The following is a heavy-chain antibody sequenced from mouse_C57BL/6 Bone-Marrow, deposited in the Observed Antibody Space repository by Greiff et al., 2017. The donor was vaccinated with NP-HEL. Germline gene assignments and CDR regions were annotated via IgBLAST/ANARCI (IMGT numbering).Heavy chain of an antibody. D-gene: IGHD3-3*01. CDR2: ISDGGSYT. CDR3: ARRGPYFDY. J-gene: IGHJ2*01. CDR1: GFTFSSYA. Sequence: EVKLMESGGGLVKPGGSLKLSCAASGFTFSSYAMSWVRQTPEKRLEWVATISDGGSYTYYPDNVKGRFTISRDNAKTNLYLQMSHLKSEDTAMYYCARRGPYFDYWGQGTTLTVSS. V-gene: IGHV5-4*03.